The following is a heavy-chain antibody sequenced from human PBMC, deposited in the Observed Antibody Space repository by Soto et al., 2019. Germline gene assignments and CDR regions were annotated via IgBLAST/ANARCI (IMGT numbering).Heavy chain of an antibody. CDR2: IIPIYGTT. Sequence: QVQLVQSGAEVKKPGSSVKVSCKASGGTFSSYAISWVRRAPGQGLEWMGGIIPIYGTTNYAQKFQDRVTITADQSTITAYMELSSLTSEDTAVYYCARDLGGCSAGSCRHNWFDPWGQGTLVTVSS. CDR3: ARDLGGCSAGSCRHNWFDP. CDR1: GGTFSSYA. D-gene: IGHD2-15*01. V-gene: IGHV1-69*01. J-gene: IGHJ5*02.